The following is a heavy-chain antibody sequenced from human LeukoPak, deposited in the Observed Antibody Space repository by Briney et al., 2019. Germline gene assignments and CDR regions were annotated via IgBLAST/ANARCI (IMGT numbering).Heavy chain of an antibody. CDR2: ISSSGSAI. D-gene: IGHD3-22*01. Sequence: GGSLRLSCAASRFTISDYYMTWIRQAPGKGLEWVSYISSSGSAIYYADSVKGRFTISRDNAKNSLYLQMNSLRAEDTAVYYCARDRDYYDSSATGTLFDIWGQGTMVTVSS. V-gene: IGHV3-11*01. CDR1: RFTISDYY. CDR3: ARDRDYYDSSATGTLFDI. J-gene: IGHJ3*02.